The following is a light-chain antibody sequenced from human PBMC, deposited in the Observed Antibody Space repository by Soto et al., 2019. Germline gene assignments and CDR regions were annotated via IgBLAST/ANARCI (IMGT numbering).Light chain of an antibody. Sequence: DILMTQSPSSLSASVGDRVTITCQASQDIDNYLNWYQERPGKAPKLLIYDASNLATGVPSRFSGSGSGTEFTFTITSLQPDDFATYYCQHFDDLPLTIGGGTKVEMK. CDR3: QHFDDLPLT. J-gene: IGKJ4*01. CDR2: DAS. CDR1: QDIDNY. V-gene: IGKV1-33*01.